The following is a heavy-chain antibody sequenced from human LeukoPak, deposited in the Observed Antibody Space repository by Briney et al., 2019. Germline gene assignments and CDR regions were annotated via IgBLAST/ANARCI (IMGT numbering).Heavy chain of an antibody. D-gene: IGHD3-10*01. J-gene: IGHJ4*02. CDR3: ARGRPFYYGSGSYYDY. CDR2: IYYSGST. CDR1: GGSISSYY. V-gene: IGHV4-59*01. Sequence: SETLSLTCTVSGGSISSYYWSWIRQPPGKGLGWIGYIYYSGSTNYNPSLKSRVTISVGTSKNQFSLKLSSVTAADTAVYYCARGRPFYYGSGSYYDYWGQGTLVTVSS.